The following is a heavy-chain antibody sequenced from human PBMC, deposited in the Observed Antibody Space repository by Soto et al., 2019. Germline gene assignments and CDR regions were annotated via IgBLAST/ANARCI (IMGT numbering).Heavy chain of an antibody. CDR1: GYTFTSYA. Sequence: ASVKVSCKASGYTFTSYAMHWVRQAPGQRLEWMGWINAGNGNTKYSQKFQGRVTITRDTSASTAYMELSSLRSEDTAVYYCARAYYNFWSGPTPSDYWGKGTLVTVSS. CDR2: INAGNGNT. V-gene: IGHV1-3*01. J-gene: IGHJ4*02. CDR3: ARAYYNFWSGPTPSDY. D-gene: IGHD3-3*01.